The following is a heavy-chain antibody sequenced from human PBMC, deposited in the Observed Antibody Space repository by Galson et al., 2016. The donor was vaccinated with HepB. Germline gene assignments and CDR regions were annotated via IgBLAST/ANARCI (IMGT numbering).Heavy chain of an antibody. V-gene: IGHV1-3*04. CDR3: AKEGALLWFGEIFFDY. D-gene: IGHD3-10*01. J-gene: IGHJ4*02. CDR2: INSDTGNT. Sequence: SVKVSCKASGYIFTSYAIHWVRQAPGQSLEWLGWINSDTGNTHYSRKFQGRVTITRDTSATTASQELSSLRSEDTAVYYCAKEGALLWFGEIFFDYWGQGTLVTVSS. CDR1: GYIFTSYA.